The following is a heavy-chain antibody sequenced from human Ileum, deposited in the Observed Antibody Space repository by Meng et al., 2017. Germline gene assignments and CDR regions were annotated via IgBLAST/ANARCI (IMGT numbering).Heavy chain of an antibody. CDR3: AREQYESRGH. Sequence: VLFVEAGGGVVQPVSSLQLSCVAYVFTFRHYAMHCVRQAPGKGLEWVALISFDGDHIYYANSVKGRFIISRDNSKNTLYLLMNSLRGEDTAVYYCAREQYESRGHWGQGTLVTVSS. CDR1: VFTFRHYA. J-gene: IGHJ4*02. CDR2: ISFDGDHI. D-gene: IGHD3-22*01. V-gene: IGHV3-30*01.